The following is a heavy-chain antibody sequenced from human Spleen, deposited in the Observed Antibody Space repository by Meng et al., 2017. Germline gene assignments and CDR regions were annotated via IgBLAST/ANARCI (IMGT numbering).Heavy chain of an antibody. Sequence: VPLQRWWDELLRPSETLSLTCVVSGGSFSDYYWSWIRQPPGKGLEWIGEINHSGSTNYNPSLESRATISVDTSQNNLSLKLSSVTAADSAVYYCARGPTTMAHDFDYWGQGTLVTVSS. V-gene: IGHV4-34*01. CDR2: INHSGST. J-gene: IGHJ4*02. CDR1: GGSFSDYY. CDR3: ARGPTTMAHDFDY. D-gene: IGHD4-11*01.